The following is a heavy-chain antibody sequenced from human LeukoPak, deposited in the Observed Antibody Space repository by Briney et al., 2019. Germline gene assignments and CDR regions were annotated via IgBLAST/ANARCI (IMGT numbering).Heavy chain of an antibody. V-gene: IGHV3-30*04. J-gene: IGHJ4*02. CDR3: AKVSRFGESPYYY. CDR2: ISYDGSNK. D-gene: IGHD3-10*01. Sequence: PGRSLRLSCAASGFTFSSYAMHWVRQAPGKGLEWVAVISYDGSNKYYADSVKGRFTISRDNSKNTLYLQMNSLRAEDTAVYYCAKVSRFGESPYYYWGQGTLVTVSS. CDR1: GFTFSSYA.